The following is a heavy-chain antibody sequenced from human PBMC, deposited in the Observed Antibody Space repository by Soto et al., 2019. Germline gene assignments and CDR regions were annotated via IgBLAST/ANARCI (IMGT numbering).Heavy chain of an antibody. CDR3: ARGIKNYYGMDV. Sequence: GGSLRLSCAASGFTFSSYWMHWVRQAPGKGLVWVSRVNSDGSRTSYADSVKGRFTISRDNAKNTLYLQMNSLRAEDTAVYYCARGIKNYYGMDVWGQGTTVTVSS. CDR1: GFTFSSYW. D-gene: IGHD2-15*01. J-gene: IGHJ6*02. V-gene: IGHV3-74*01. CDR2: VNSDGSRT.